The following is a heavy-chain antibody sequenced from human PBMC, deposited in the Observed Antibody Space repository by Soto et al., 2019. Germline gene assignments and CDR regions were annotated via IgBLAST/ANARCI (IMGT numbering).Heavy chain of an antibody. V-gene: IGHV1-18*01. CDR3: ATEGGKWELPDDFDY. J-gene: IGHJ4*02. CDR2: ISAYNGNT. CDR1: GYTFTSYG. D-gene: IGHD1-26*01. Sequence: ASVKVSCKASGYTFTSYGISWVRQAPGQGLEWMGWISAYNGNTNYAQKLQGRVTMTTDTSTSTAYMELRSLRSDDTAVYYCATEGGKWELPDDFDYWGQGTLVTVSS.